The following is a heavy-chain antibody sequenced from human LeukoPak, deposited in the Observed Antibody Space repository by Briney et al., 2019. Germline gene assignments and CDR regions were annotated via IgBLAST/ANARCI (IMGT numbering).Heavy chain of an antibody. Sequence: ASVKVSCKASGYSFSSYDINWVRQAPGQGLEWMGWMNANSGNTGYAQEFQGRVSMTRNTSINTAYMELSSLRSEDTALYFCTRAGERPIRYFDCWGQGTLVTVSS. J-gene: IGHJ4*02. V-gene: IGHV1-8*01. CDR2: MNANSGNT. CDR3: TRAGERPIRYFDC. CDR1: GYSFSSYD. D-gene: IGHD3-9*01.